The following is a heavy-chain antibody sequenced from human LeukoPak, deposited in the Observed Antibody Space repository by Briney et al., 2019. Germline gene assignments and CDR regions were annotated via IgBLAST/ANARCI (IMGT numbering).Heavy chain of an antibody. J-gene: IGHJ4*02. CDR2: IYPGDSDT. V-gene: IGHV5-51*01. CDR1: GYSFTSYW. Sequence: GESLKISCKGSGYSFTSYWIGWVRQMPGKGLEWMGIIYPGDSDTRYSPSFQGQVTISADKSISTAYLQWSSLKASDTAMYYCARLRITMVRGSPDYFDYWGQGTLVTVSS. D-gene: IGHD3-10*01. CDR3: ARLRITMVRGSPDYFDY.